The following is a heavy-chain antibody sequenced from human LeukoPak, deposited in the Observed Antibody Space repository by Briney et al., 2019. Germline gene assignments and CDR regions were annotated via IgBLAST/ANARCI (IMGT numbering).Heavy chain of an antibody. J-gene: IGHJ4*02. CDR2: INSDGSIT. V-gene: IGHV3-74*01. D-gene: IGHD1-26*01. CDR3: AKVKGGIVGAPRSSDY. CDR1: GFTFSSYG. Sequence: GGSLRLSCAASGFTFSSYGMHWVRQVPGKGLVWVSRINSDGSITNYADSVKGRFTISRDNAKNTLYLQMNSLRAEDTAVYYCAKVKGGIVGAPRSSDYWGQGTLVTVSS.